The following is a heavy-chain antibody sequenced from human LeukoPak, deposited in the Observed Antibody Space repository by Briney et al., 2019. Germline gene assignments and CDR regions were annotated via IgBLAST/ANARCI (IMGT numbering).Heavy chain of an antibody. CDR1: GHTFTSYD. CDR3: ARESGSGSYYDY. V-gene: IGHV1-8*01. Sequence: ASVKVSCKASGHTFTSYDINWVRQATGQGLEWMGWMNPNSGNTSYAQKFQGRVTMTRNTSISTAYMELSSLRSEDTAVYYCARESGSGSYYDYWGQGTLVTVSS. D-gene: IGHD3-10*01. J-gene: IGHJ4*02. CDR2: MNPNSGNT.